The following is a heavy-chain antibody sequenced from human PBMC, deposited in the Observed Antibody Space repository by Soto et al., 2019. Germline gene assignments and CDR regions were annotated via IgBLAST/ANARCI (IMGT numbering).Heavy chain of an antibody. V-gene: IGHV3-30-3*01. Sequence: GGSLRLSCAASGFTFSSYAMHWVRQAPGKGLEWVAVISYDGSNKYYADSVKGRFTISRDNSKNTLYLQMNSLRAEGTAVYYCAREVRGSLKRNYYYYGMDVWGQGTTVTVSS. J-gene: IGHJ6*02. D-gene: IGHD3-10*01. CDR2: ISYDGSNK. CDR3: AREVRGSLKRNYYYYGMDV. CDR1: GFTFSSYA.